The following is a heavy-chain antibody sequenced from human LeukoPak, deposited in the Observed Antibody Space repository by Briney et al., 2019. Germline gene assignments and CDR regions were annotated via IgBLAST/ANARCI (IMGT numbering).Heavy chain of an antibody. CDR3: ANLGRPSSWFFDY. CDR1: GFNFSIYS. D-gene: IGHD6-13*01. CDR2: ITRSSTTI. V-gene: IGHV3-48*01. J-gene: IGHJ4*02. Sequence: QSGGSLRLSCAASGFNFSIYSMNWVRQAPGKGLEWVSYITRSSTTIYYADSVKGRFTISRDNSKNTLYLQMNSLRAEDTAVYYCANLGRPSSWFFDYWGQGTLVTVSS.